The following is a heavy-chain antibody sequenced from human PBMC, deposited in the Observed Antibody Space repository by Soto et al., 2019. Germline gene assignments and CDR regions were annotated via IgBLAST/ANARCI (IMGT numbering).Heavy chain of an antibody. Sequence: PGGSLRLACAASGFSFSIYAMSWVRQAPGKGLEWVSGIGGSGDRTYYADSVKGRVTISRDNSKNTLYLQMKSLRAEDTAVYYCAKEIVVVPAATGGYFDYWGQGSLVTGSS. CDR1: GFSFSIYA. CDR3: AKEIVVVPAATGGYFDY. D-gene: IGHD2-2*01. V-gene: IGHV3-23*01. J-gene: IGHJ4*02. CDR2: IGGSGDRT.